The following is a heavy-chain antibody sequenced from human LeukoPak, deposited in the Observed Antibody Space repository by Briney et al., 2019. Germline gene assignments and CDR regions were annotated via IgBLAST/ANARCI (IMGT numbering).Heavy chain of an antibody. CDR3: ATNGGGDSGYGNFDY. D-gene: IGHD5-12*01. J-gene: IGHJ4*02. Sequence: GGSLRLSCAVSGFTFDDYAMHWVRLVPGKGLERVSGISWNSDTIGYEDSVKGRFTISRDNAKNSLYLQMNSLRPEDTALYYCATNGGGDSGYGNFDYWGQGTLVTVSS. CDR1: GFTFDDYA. V-gene: IGHV3-9*01. CDR2: ISWNSDTI.